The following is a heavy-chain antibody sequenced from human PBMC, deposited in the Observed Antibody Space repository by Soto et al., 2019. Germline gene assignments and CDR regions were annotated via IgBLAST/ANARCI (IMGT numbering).Heavy chain of an antibody. V-gene: IGHV3-7*01. CDR2: INKDGSQT. Sequence: EVQLVESGGALVQPGGSLRLTCATSGFTFSNYWMTWVRQAPGKGLEWVANINKDGSQTSFVDSVKGRFTIFRDNAMSSLYLQMNGLRGEDTAKYYCVKEIAAAQWGQGTLVTVSS. CDR3: VKEIAAAQ. CDR1: GFTFSNYW. D-gene: IGHD6-25*01. J-gene: IGHJ4*02.